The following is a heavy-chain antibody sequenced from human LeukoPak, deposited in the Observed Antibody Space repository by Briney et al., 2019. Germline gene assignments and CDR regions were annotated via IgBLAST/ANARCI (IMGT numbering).Heavy chain of an antibody. V-gene: IGHV3-23*01. D-gene: IGHD2-15*01. J-gene: IGHJ3*02. CDR1: GFTFSSYA. Sequence: PGGSLRLSCAASGFTFSSYAMSWVPPAPGKGLEWVSGISGSGGGTHYADSVKDRFTISRDNSKNTLYLQMNSLRAEDTAVYYCAKETVVVVAATPDAFDIWGQGTMVTVSS. CDR2: ISGSGGGT. CDR3: AKETVVVVAATPDAFDI.